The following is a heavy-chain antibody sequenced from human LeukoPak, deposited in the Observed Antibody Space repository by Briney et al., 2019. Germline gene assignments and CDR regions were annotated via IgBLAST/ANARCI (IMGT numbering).Heavy chain of an antibody. D-gene: IGHD2-15*01. V-gene: IGHV3-66*01. CDR2: IYSDDSA. Sequence: SGGSLRLSCAASGFTVTSYYMSWVRQAPGKGLEWVSVIYSDDSAYYAESVKGRFTISTDHSKNTLYLQMNNLRAEDTAVFYCARVYWHENAECLQHWGQGTLVTVSS. J-gene: IGHJ1*01. CDR3: ARVYWHENAECLQH. CDR1: GFTVTSYY.